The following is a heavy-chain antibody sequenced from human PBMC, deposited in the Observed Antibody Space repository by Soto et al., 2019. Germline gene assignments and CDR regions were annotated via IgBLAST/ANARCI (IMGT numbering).Heavy chain of an antibody. CDR3: VKDGSSGWPYFYDMDV. J-gene: IGHJ6*02. CDR1: GFTFSSYG. D-gene: IGHD6-19*01. Sequence: GGSLRLSCAASGFTFSSYGMHWVRQAPGKGLEWVAVISYDGRNKYYADAVKGRFTISRDNSKNTLYLQMSSLRAEDTAVYYCVKDGSSGWPYFYDMDVWGQGTTVTVSS. CDR2: ISYDGRNK. V-gene: IGHV3-30*18.